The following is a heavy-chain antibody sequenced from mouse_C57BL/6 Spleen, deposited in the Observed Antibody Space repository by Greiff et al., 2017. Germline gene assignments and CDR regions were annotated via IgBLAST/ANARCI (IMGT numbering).Heavy chain of an antibody. Sequence: QVQLQQPGAELVKPGASVKMSCKASGYTFTSYWITWVQQRPGQGLEWIGDIYPGSGSTNYNEKVKSKATLTVDTSSSTAYMQLSSLTSEDSAVYYCARWDCYGSSCGPLVFDDWGQGTTLTVSS. J-gene: IGHJ2*01. CDR2: IYPGSGST. CDR3: ARWDCYGSSCGPLVFDD. CDR1: GYTFTSYW. D-gene: IGHD1-1*01. V-gene: IGHV1-55*01.